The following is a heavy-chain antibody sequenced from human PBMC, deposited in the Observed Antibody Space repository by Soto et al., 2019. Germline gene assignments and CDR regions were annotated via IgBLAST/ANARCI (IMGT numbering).Heavy chain of an antibody. J-gene: IGHJ6*02. Sequence: GSLRLSCAASGFTFSIYWMHWVLQAPGKGLVWVSRINSDGSSTSYADSVKGRFTISRDNAKNTLYLQMNSLRAEDTAVYYCARVVVGFPYGMDVWGQGTTVTVSS. V-gene: IGHV3-74*01. D-gene: IGHD2-15*01. CDR3: ARVVVGFPYGMDV. CDR1: GFTFSIYW. CDR2: INSDGSST.